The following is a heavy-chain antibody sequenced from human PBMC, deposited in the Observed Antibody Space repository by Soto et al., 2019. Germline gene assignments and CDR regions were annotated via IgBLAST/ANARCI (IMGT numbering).Heavy chain of an antibody. J-gene: IGHJ5*02. CDR2: IYYSGST. CDR3: ARLWGMVAATPDRWFDP. Sequence: SGCCRSSKRKPPGKGLEWIGSIYYSGSTYYNPSLKSRVTISVDTSKNQFSLKLSSVTAADTAVYYCARLWGMVAATPDRWFDPWGQGTLVTVSS. V-gene: IGHV4-39*01. D-gene: IGHD2-15*01. CDR1: SGCC.